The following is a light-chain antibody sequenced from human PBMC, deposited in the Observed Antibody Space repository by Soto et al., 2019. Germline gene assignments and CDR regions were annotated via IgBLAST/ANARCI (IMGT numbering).Light chain of an antibody. J-gene: IGKJ1*01. V-gene: IGKV3-20*01. Sequence: EIVLTQSPGTLSLSPGERATLSCRASQSVSRRLAWYQQRPGQSPRLLISGASMRASGVPVRFIGSGSGTDFTLTITRLEPEDFAVYYCQQYGSSPRTFGQGTKVDIK. CDR1: QSVSRR. CDR2: GAS. CDR3: QQYGSSPRT.